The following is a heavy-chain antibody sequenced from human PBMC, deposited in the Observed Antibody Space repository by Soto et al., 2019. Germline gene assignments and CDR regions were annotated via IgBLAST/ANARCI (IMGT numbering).Heavy chain of an antibody. CDR1: GGSISSYY. CDR3: ARALILTGYYVHDAFDI. Sequence: SETLSLTCTVSGGSISSYYWSWIRQPPGKGLEWIGYIYYSGSTNYNPSLKSRVTISVDTSKNQFSLKLSSVTAADTAVYYCARALILTGYYVHDAFDIWGQGTMVTVSS. D-gene: IGHD3-9*01. CDR2: IYYSGST. V-gene: IGHV4-59*01. J-gene: IGHJ3*02.